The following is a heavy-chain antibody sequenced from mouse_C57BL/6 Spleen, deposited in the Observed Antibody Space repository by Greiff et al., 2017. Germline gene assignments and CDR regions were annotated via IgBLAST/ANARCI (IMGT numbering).Heavy chain of an antibody. CDR2: IDPSDSYT. CDR1: GYTFTSYW. J-gene: IGHJ3*01. Sequence: QVQLQQPGAELVMPGASVKLSCKASGYTFTSYWMHWVKQRPGQGLEWIGEIDPSDSYTNSNQKFKGKSTLTVDKSSSTAYMQLSSLTSEDSSVYYCARGPLYSPFAYWGQGTLVTVSA. D-gene: IGHD2-3*01. V-gene: IGHV1-69*01. CDR3: ARGPLYSPFAY.